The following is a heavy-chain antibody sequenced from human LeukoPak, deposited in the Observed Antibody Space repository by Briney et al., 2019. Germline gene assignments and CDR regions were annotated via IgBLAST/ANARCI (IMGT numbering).Heavy chain of an antibody. CDR2: ISSSADTI. CDR1: GFIFSSDE. Sequence: PGGSLRFSCAASGFIFSSDEMTWVRQAPGKGLESVSFISSSADTILYADSVKGRFTISRDNGKNALYLQMNSLRAEDTAVYYCTKERGSYWGQGTLVTVSS. CDR3: TKERGSY. V-gene: IGHV3-48*03. J-gene: IGHJ4*02.